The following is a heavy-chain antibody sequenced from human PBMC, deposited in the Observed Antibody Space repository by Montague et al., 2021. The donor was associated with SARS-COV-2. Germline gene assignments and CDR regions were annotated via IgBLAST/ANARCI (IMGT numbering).Heavy chain of an antibody. J-gene: IGHJ4*01. CDR3: ARGLGYTSMFRFFDY. CDR1: GGSASGYY. D-gene: IGHD2-2*02. V-gene: IGHV4-59*02. Sequence: SETPSLTCAISGGSASGYYWAWIRQPPGKGLEWIGYMYYTGTSNYNPSLKSRVSMSIDTSKNHFSLNLTSVVAADTGVYYCARGLGYTSMFRFFDYWGHGAQVTVSS. CDR2: MYYTGTS.